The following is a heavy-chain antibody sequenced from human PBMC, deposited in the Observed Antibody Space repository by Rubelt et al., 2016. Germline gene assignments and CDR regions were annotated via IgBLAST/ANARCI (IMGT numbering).Heavy chain of an antibody. CDR2: IYYSGRT. Sequence: QVQLQQWGAGLLKPSETLSLTCAVYGGSFSGYYWSWIRQPPGKGLEWIGSIYYSGRTYYKPSLKSRVTISVDTSKNQFSLKLSSVTAADTAVYYCARGNSAEYWGQGTLVTVSS. CDR3: ARGNSAEY. CDR1: GGSFSGYY. V-gene: IGHV4-34*01. D-gene: IGHD4-23*01. J-gene: IGHJ4*02.